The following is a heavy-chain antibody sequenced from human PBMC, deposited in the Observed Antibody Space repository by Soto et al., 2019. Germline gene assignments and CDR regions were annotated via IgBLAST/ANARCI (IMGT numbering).Heavy chain of an antibody. J-gene: IGHJ3*02. CDR3: ARDRRYDIFSHDAFDI. D-gene: IGHD3-9*01. CDR1: GFTFSSYA. Sequence: QVQLVESGGGVVQPGRSLRLSCAASGFTFSSYAMHWVRQAPGKGLEWVAVISYGGSNKYYADSVKGRFTISRDNSKNTLYLQMNSLRAEDTAVYYCARDRRYDIFSHDAFDIWGQGTMVTVSS. V-gene: IGHV3-30-3*01. CDR2: ISYGGSNK.